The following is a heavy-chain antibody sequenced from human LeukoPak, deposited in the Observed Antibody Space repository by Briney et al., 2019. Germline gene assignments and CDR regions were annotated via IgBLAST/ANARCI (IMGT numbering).Heavy chain of an antibody. CDR3: ARTFGNNYGDY. Sequence: GGSLRLSCAASGFTFSTYWMHWVRQAPGKGLVWVSRINVDGSITTYADSVKGRFTISRDNAKNTLYLQMHSLRGEDTAVYYCARTFGNNYGDYWGHGTLATVSS. CDR2: INVDGSIT. CDR1: GFTFSTYW. J-gene: IGHJ4*01. D-gene: IGHD5-18*01. V-gene: IGHV3-74*01.